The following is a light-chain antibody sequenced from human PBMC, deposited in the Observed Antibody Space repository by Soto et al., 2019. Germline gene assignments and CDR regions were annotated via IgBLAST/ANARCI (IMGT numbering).Light chain of an antibody. J-gene: IGLJ2*01. CDR1: SSDVGGYNY. CDR3: RSYTSTSAVV. CDR2: DVS. Sequence: QSALTQPASVSGSPGQSITISCTGTSSDVGGYNYVSWYQQHPGKAPKLMMYDVSNRPSGVSNRFSGSKSDNTASLANSGLQAEDEADYYCRSYTSTSAVVFGGGTKLTVL. V-gene: IGLV2-14*01.